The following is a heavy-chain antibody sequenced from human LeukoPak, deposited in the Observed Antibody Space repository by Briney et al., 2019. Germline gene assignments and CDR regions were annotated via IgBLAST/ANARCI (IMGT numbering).Heavy chain of an antibody. Sequence: GGSLRLSCAASGFTFSSYAMTWVRQAPDKGLEWVSAISGSDGSTYYADSVKGRFTISRDDSQNTLYLQMNSLSAEDTAVYYCARDSLAYFDYWGQGILVTVSS. V-gene: IGHV3-23*01. CDR1: GFTFSSYA. D-gene: IGHD2-2*01. J-gene: IGHJ4*02. CDR2: ISGSDGST. CDR3: ARDSLAYFDY.